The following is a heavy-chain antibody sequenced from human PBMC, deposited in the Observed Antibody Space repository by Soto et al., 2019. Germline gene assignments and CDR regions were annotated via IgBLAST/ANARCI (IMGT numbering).Heavy chain of an antibody. CDR3: VRRAAGNYDY. CDR1: GFTFSSYD. J-gene: IGHJ4*02. V-gene: IGHV3-64*01. Sequence: EVPLAESGGGMVQPGGSLRLSCVASGFTFSSYDMHWVRQAQGKGLEYVSYIRSNGGTRYYGNSVKGRFTISRDNSKTPLYLHRGTLRAEYKAVYYCVRRAAGNYDYWGQGTLVTVPS. D-gene: IGHD1-7*01. CDR2: IRSNGGTR.